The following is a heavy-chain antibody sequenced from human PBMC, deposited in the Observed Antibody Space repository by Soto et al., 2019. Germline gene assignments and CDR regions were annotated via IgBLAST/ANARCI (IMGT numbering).Heavy chain of an antibody. J-gene: IGHJ6*03. CDR1: GGSISSFY. V-gene: IGHV4-59*01. CDR2: IYYSGST. CDR3: ARVWSYGYYYYYYMGV. D-gene: IGHD3-10*01. Sequence: TSETLSLTCTVSGGSISSFYWSWIRQPPGKGLEWIGYIYYSGSTNYNPSLKSRVTISVDTSKNQFSLKLSSVTAADTAVYYCARVWSYGYYYYYYMGVWGKGTTVTVSS.